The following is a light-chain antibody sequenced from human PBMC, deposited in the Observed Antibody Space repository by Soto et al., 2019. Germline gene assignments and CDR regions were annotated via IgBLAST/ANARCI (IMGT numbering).Light chain of an antibody. V-gene: IGLV2-14*01. CDR1: SRDVGAYNY. Sequence: QSVLTQPASVSGSPGQSITISCTGTSRDVGAYNYVSWYQQHPGKAPKLMVYDVTNRPSGVSDRFSGSKSGNTASLTISGLQAEDEADYFCSSHSTITPYVFGIGTKVTVL. J-gene: IGLJ1*01. CDR3: SSHSTITPYV. CDR2: DVT.